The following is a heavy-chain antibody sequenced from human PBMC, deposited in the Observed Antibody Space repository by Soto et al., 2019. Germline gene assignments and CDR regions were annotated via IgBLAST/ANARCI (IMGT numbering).Heavy chain of an antibody. J-gene: IGHJ4*02. CDR2: ILYDGSNK. Sequence: QVQLVESGGGVVQPGRCLRFSCAASGVTFNTYAMHWVRQAPGKGLEWVAVILYDGSNKYYADSVKGRFTISRDNSKNTLYLQMNSLRDEDTAVYYCARGHGDTAIDYWGQGTLVTVSS. CDR1: GVTFNTYA. D-gene: IGHD5-18*01. CDR3: ARGHGDTAIDY. V-gene: IGHV3-30-3*01.